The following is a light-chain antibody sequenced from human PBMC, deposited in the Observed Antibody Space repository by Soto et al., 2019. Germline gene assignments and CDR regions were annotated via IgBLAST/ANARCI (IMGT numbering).Light chain of an antibody. V-gene: IGKV1-39*01. CDR1: QTISNY. Sequence: DIQMTQSPSSLSASLGARVTITCRASQTISNYLNWYQQKSGRAPELLVYAASNLQSGVPSRFTGSGSGTHFTLTISGLEPADFATYFCQQSYNTPITFGQGTRLEIK. CDR2: AAS. CDR3: QQSYNTPIT. J-gene: IGKJ5*01.